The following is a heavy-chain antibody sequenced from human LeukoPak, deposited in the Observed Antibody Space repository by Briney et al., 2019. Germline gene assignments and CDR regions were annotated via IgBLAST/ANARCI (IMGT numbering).Heavy chain of an antibody. J-gene: IGHJ6*02. CDR2: IIPILGIA. V-gene: IGHV1-69*04. CDR3: ASGVLGYCSSTSCYRPGGYYXXGMDV. CDR1: GGTFSSYA. D-gene: IGHD2-2*02. Sequence: ASVKVSCKASGGTFSSYAISWVRQAPGQGLEWMGRIIPILGIANYAQKFQGRVTITADKSTSTAYMELSSLRSEDTAVYYCASGVLGYCSSTSCYRPGGYYXXGMDVWGQGTTVTVSS.